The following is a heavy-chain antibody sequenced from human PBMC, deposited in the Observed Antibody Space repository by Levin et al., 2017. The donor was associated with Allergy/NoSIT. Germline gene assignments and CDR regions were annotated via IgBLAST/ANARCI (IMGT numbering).Heavy chain of an antibody. Sequence: ASVKVSCKASGGTFSSYPISWVRQAPGQGLEWMGRIIPILGIANYAQKFQGRVTITADKSTSTAYMELSSLRSEDTAVYYCAREAHYYGSGSYSGYYYGMDVWGQGTTVTVSS. CDR2: IIPILGIA. V-gene: IGHV1-69*04. J-gene: IGHJ6*02. CDR3: AREAHYYGSGSYSGYYYGMDV. CDR1: GGTFSSYP. D-gene: IGHD3-10*01.